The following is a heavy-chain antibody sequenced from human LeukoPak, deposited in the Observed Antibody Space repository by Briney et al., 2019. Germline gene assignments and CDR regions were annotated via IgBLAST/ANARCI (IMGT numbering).Heavy chain of an antibody. CDR1: GFTFSSYE. J-gene: IGHJ4*02. Sequence: GGSLRLSCAASGFTFSSYEMTWVRQAPGKGLEWVSYISSSGSTIYYADSVKGRFTISRDNAKNSLYLQMNSLRAEDTAVYYCARVRLGFPDYWGQGTLVTVSS. D-gene: IGHD3-10*01. V-gene: IGHV3-48*03. CDR2: ISSSGSTI. CDR3: ARVRLGFPDY.